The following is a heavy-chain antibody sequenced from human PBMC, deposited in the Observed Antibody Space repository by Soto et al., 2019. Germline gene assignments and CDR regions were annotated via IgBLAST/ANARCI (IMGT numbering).Heavy chain of an antibody. J-gene: IGHJ6*02. CDR2: IIPIFGTA. Sequence: QVQLVQSGAEVKKPGSSVKVSCKASGGTFSSYAISWVRQAPGQGLEWMGGIIPIFGTANYAQKFQGRVTSPADESTSTAYMELSRLRSEDTAVYYCAREGRYSGYDEGDYYYYGMDVWGQGTTVTVSS. CDR3: AREGRYSGYDEGDYYYYGMDV. CDR1: GGTFSSYA. D-gene: IGHD5-12*01. V-gene: IGHV1-69*12.